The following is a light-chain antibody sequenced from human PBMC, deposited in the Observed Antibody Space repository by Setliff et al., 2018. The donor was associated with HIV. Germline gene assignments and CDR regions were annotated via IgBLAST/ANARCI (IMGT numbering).Light chain of an antibody. J-gene: IGLJ2*01. CDR1: SSDVGSYNL. CDR2: EVN. CDR3: CSYAGSTTLV. Sequence: QSALTQPASVSGSPGQLITISCTGTSSDVGSYNLVSWYQQHPGKAPKLLIYEVNKRPSGISNRFSASKSGNTASLSISGLQPEDEADYYCCSYAGSTTLVFGGGTQLTVL. V-gene: IGLV2-23*02.